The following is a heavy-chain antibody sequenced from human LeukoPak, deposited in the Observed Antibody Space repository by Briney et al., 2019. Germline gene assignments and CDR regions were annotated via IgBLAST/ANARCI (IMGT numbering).Heavy chain of an antibody. CDR2: IYTSGST. J-gene: IGHJ4*02. V-gene: IGHV4-4*07. D-gene: IGHD3-3*01. CDR3: AVTYYDFWSSSGLSPH. Sequence: SETLSLTCTVSGGSISSYYWSWIRQPAGKGLEWIGRIYTSGSTNYNPSLKSRVTMSVDTSKNQFSPKLSSVTAADTAVYYCAVTYYDFWSSSGLSPHWGQGTLVTVSS. CDR1: GGSISSYY.